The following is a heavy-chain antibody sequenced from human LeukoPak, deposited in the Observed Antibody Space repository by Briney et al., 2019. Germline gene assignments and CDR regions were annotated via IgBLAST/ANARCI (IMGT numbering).Heavy chain of an antibody. CDR2: ISGLSGRT. V-gene: IGHV3-23*01. Sequence: GGTLRLSCATSGFSFSSYGMSWVRQAPGKGLEWVSSISGLSGRTYYADSVKGRVTISRDNSKNTLYLQMNSLRAEDTAVYYCAKDQKRGYSYGYLFYYYYMDVWGKGTTVTIFS. D-gene: IGHD5-18*01. J-gene: IGHJ6*03. CDR1: GFSFSSYG. CDR3: AKDQKRGYSYGYLFYYYYMDV.